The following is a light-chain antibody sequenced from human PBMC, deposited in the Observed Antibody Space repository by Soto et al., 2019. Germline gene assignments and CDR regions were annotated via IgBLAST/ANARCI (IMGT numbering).Light chain of an antibody. CDR3: QQYNSYSIT. CDR2: KAS. CDR1: QSSSNW. V-gene: IGKV1-5*03. Sequence: DIQMTQSPSTLSASVGDRVTITCRASQSSSNWLAWYQQKPGKAPKLLIYKASSLESGIPSRFSGSGSGTEFTLTISSLQPDYFATYYCQQYNSYSITFGQGTRLEIK. J-gene: IGKJ5*01.